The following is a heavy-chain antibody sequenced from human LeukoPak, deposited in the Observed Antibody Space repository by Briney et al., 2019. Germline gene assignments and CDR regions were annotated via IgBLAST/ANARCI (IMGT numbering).Heavy chain of an antibody. J-gene: IGHJ4*02. V-gene: IGHV4-39*01. CDR3: ASSPSGYWWNFDC. Sequence: PSVTLSLTCTVSGGSISSNNYYWGWIRQPPGKGLEWIGSIYYSGSTYNYPSLKSRVTISVDTTKNQFSLKLTSVTAADTAVYYCASSPSGYWWNFDCWGQGTLVTVSS. D-gene: IGHD3-22*01. CDR1: GGSISSNNYY. CDR2: IYYSGST.